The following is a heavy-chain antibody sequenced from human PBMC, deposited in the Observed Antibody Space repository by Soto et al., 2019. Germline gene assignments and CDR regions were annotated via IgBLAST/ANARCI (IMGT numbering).Heavy chain of an antibody. V-gene: IGHV4-31*03. CDR1: GGSISSGGYY. J-gene: IGHJ4*02. Sequence: QVQLQESGPGLVKPSQTLSLTCTVSGGSISSGGYYWSWIRQHPGKGLEWIGYIYYSGTTYYTYDIASLKSRATISVVTSKNQFSLKLRSVTAADMAVYYCARELLTWGPGTLVTVSS. CDR3: ARELLT. CDR2: IYYSGTT.